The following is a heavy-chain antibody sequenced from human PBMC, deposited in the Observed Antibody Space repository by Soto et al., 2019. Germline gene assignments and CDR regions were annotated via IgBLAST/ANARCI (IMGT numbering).Heavy chain of an antibody. J-gene: IGHJ4*02. Sequence: EVQLVDSGGGLVQPGGSLRLSCAASGFTFTGFWMAWVRQAPGKGLEWVANINQDGSQRYYMDSVKGRFTISRDNAEKSLYLQMNGLRAEDTAVYYCARTGDDYWGQGTLVTVSS. CDR2: INQDGSQR. CDR3: ARTGDDY. D-gene: IGHD3-10*01. CDR1: GFTFTGFW. V-gene: IGHV3-7*01.